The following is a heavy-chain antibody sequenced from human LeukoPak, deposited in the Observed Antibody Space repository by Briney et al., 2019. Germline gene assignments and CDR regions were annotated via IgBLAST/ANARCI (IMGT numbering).Heavy chain of an antibody. CDR2: INHSGST. V-gene: IGHV4-34*01. Sequence: PSETLSLTCAVYGGSFSGYYWSWIRQPPGKGLEWIGEINHSGSTNYNPSLKSRVTISVDTSKNQFSLKLSSVTAADTAVYYCARGPVRRKLLFDLGAQPFDYWGQGTLVTVSS. CDR3: ARGPVRRKLLFDLGAQPFDY. J-gene: IGHJ4*02. CDR1: GGSFSGYY. D-gene: IGHD3-10*01.